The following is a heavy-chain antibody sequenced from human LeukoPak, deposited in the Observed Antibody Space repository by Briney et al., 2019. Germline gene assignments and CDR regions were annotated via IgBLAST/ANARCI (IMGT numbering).Heavy chain of an antibody. D-gene: IGHD3-10*01. Sequence: ASVKVSCKASGYTFTDYYIHWVRQAPGQGLEWVGRINPDTSGINYAQNFQGRVTMTTDTSITTAYMELSTLRSDDTAVYYCVRVREVREVEFDPWGQGTLVTVSS. V-gene: IGHV1-2*06. CDR2: INPDTSGI. J-gene: IGHJ5*02. CDR3: VRVREVREVEFDP. CDR1: GYTFTDYY.